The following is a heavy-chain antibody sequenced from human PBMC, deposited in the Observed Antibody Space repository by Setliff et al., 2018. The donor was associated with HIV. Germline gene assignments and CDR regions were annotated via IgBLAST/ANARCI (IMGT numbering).Heavy chain of an antibody. J-gene: IGHJ4*02. CDR3: ARSTTAD. CDR1: SGSISSHY. Sequence: PSETLSLTCIVSSGSISSHYWSWIRQPAGKGLEWIGRAHTNGDTNYNPSLKSRVTMSIDTSTNQFSLKLSSVTAADTAVYYCARSTTADWGQGTMVTVSS. CDR2: AHTNGDT. V-gene: IGHV4-4*07. D-gene: IGHD4-17*01.